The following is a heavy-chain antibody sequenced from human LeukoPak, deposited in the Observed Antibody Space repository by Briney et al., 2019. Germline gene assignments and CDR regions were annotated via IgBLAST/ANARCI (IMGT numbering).Heavy chain of an antibody. CDR2: ISDSGTTI. Sequence: GGSLRLSCAASGFTFRSHEMNWVRQAPGKGLEWVSYISDSGTTIYYADSVKGRFTISRDNAKNSLYLRMNSLRAEDTAVYYCAREYYGSGSYLGRNYYYGMDVWGQGTTVTVSS. CDR1: GFTFRSHE. V-gene: IGHV3-48*03. D-gene: IGHD3-10*01. J-gene: IGHJ6*02. CDR3: AREYYGSGSYLGRNYYYGMDV.